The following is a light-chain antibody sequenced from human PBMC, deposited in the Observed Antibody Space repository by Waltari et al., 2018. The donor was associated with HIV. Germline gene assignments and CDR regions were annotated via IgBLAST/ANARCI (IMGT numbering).Light chain of an antibody. V-gene: IGKV3-11*01. J-gene: IGKJ1*01. CDR3: QQRTNWPPT. CDR1: QNVRNH. Sequence: ETVLTQSPATLSLSPGERATLSCRASQNVRNHLAWYQQKPGQSPRLLIYDTPNRATGIPARFSGSGSATDFTLTISSLEPEDFAVYYCQQRTNWPPTFGQGTKVEIK. CDR2: DTP.